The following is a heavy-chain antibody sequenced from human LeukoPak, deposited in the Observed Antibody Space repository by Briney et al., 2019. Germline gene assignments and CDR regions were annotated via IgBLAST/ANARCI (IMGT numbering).Heavy chain of an antibody. V-gene: IGHV3-21*01. CDR1: GFSFISYS. D-gene: IGHD4-17*01. CDR2: ISSDSSYI. CDR3: ARGATTTRFGRFDP. J-gene: IGHJ5*02. Sequence: GGSLRLSCAASGFSFISYSMNWVRQAPGKGLEWVSTISSDSSYIYYADSGKGRFTISRDNTKKSLYLQMNILRAEDTAVYYCARGATTTRFGRFDPWGQGTLVTVSS.